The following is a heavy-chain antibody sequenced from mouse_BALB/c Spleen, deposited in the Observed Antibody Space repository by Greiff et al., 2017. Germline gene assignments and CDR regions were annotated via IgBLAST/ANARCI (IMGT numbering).Heavy chain of an antibody. Sequence: EVQLQESGPGLVKPSQSLSLTCTVTGYSITSDYAWNWIRQFPGNKLEWMGYISYSGSTSYNPSLKSRISITRDTSKNQFFLQLNSVTTEDTATYYCARMGATATAWFAYWGQGTLVTVSA. D-gene: IGHD1-2*01. CDR3: ARMGATATAWFAY. CDR1: GYSITSDYA. V-gene: IGHV3-2*02. CDR2: ISYSGST. J-gene: IGHJ3*01.